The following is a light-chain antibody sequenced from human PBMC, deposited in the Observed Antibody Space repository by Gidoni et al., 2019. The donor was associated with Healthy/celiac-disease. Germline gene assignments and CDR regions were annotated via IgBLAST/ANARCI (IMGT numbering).Light chain of an antibody. CDR1: ALPKQY. Sequence: SYELTQPPSVSVSPGQTARITCSGDALPKQYAYWYQQKAGQAPVLVIYKDNERPSGIPERFSGASSGTTVTLTISTVQAEDEADYYCQSTDSSNTYVVFGGGTKLTVL. J-gene: IGLJ2*01. CDR3: QSTDSSNTYVV. CDR2: KDN. V-gene: IGLV3-25*03.